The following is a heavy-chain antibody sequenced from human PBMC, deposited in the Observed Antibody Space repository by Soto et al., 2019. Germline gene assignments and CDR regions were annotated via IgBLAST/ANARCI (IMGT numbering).Heavy chain of an antibody. J-gene: IGHJ4*02. Sequence: EVQLLESGGGLVQPGGSLRLSCAASGFSFVNYAMNWVRQAPGKGLEWVSGLSGSGTSTYYADSVKGRFTISRDNSQKTLYLQMNSLRPEDTALYYCATDRALGATLGAIDFWGQGTLVTVSS. CDR1: GFSFVNYA. D-gene: IGHD1-26*01. CDR3: ATDRALGATLGAIDF. CDR2: LSGSGTST. V-gene: IGHV3-23*01.